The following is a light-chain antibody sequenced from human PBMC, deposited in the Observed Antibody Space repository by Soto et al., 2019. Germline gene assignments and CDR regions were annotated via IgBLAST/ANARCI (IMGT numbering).Light chain of an antibody. V-gene: IGKV3-15*01. CDR3: QQYNNWPLT. CDR1: QSVSSN. J-gene: IGKJ4*01. CDR2: GAS. Sequence: EIVMTQSPATMSVSPGERATLSCRASQSVSSNLAWYQQKPGQAPRLLIYGASTRATGISARFSGSGSGTEFTLTISSLQSEEFAVYYCQQYNNWPLTFGGGTKVEIK.